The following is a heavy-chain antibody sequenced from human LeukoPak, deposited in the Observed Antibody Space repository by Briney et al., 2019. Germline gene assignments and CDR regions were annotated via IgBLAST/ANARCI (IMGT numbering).Heavy chain of an antibody. CDR3: AREGDGYNYLDY. V-gene: IGHV1-69*05. CDR2: IIPIFGTA. Sequence: GFSVKVSCKASGGTFSSYTISWVRQAPGQGLEWMGGIIPIFGTANYAQKFQGRVTITTDESTSTAYMELSSLGSEDTAVYYCAREGDGYNYLDYWGQGTLVTVSS. CDR1: GGTFSSYT. J-gene: IGHJ4*02. D-gene: IGHD5-24*01.